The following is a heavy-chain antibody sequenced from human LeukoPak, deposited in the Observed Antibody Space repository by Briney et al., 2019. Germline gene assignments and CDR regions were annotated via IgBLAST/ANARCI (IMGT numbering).Heavy chain of an antibody. V-gene: IGHV3-48*03. CDR2: ISSSGSTI. CDR1: GFTFSSYE. Sequence: GGSPRLSCAASGFTFSSYEMNWVRQAPGKGLEWVSYISSSGSTIYYADSVKGRFTISRDNAKNSLYLQMNSLRAEDTAVYYCARSYWGDFHYWGQGTLVTVSS. CDR3: ARSYWGDFHY. D-gene: IGHD1-26*01. J-gene: IGHJ4*02.